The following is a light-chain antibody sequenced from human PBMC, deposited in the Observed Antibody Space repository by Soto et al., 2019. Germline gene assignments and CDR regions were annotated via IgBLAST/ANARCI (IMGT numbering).Light chain of an antibody. CDR3: QSFDSSLSGWL. CDR2: GNS. J-gene: IGLJ3*02. CDR1: SSNIGAGFD. Sequence: QSVLTQPPSVSGAPVQRVTVSCTGSSSNIGAGFDVHWYQQLPGTAPRLLIYGNSNRPSGVPDRFSGSKSGTSASLAITGLQAEDEADYYCQSFDSSLSGWLFGGGTKLAVL. V-gene: IGLV1-40*01.